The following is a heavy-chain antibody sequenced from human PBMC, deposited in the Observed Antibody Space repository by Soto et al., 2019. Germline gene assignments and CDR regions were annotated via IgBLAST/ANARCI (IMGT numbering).Heavy chain of an antibody. CDR1: GGSISSGGYY. D-gene: IGHD5-12*01. CDR3: ARARSEMATRSYYFDY. J-gene: IGHJ4*02. Sequence: QVQLQESGPGLVKPSQTLSLTCTVSGGSISSGGYYWSWIRQHPGKGLEWIGYIYYSGSTYYNPSLQSRVTISVDTSKNQFSLKLSSVTAADTAVYYCARARSEMATRSYYFDYWGQGTLVTVSS. V-gene: IGHV4-31*03. CDR2: IYYSGST.